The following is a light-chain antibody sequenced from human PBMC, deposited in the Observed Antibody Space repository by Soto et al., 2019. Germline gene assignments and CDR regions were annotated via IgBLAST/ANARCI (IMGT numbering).Light chain of an antibody. CDR2: GAS. CDR3: QQSDTTPNT. Sequence: DIQMTQSPSSLSASFGDRVTLTCRASRNIDTYLNWYQQKPGTAPKRLMYGASSLHSGVPSRFRRSGSGTDVTHISSSLQPEDFASYYCQQSDTTPNTFGQGTKLEI. J-gene: IGKJ2*01. CDR1: RNIDTY. V-gene: IGKV1-39*01.